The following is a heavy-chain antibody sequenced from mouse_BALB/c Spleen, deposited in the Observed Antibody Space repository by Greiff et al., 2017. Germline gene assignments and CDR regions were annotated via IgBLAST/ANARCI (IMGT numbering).Heavy chain of an antibody. CDR1: GYSITSYYI. V-gene: IGHV3-1*02. CDR3: ARTRRGYYDLDY. CDR2: LHYSGST. J-gene: IGHJ4*01. Sequence: VKLQQSGPDLVKPSQSLSLTCTATGYSITSYYIWHWIRQFPGDLLECMGYLHYSGSTNYNQTLKSRISFTRDTSTNQFYLQLNTVTTEDTATYYCARTRRGYYDLDYWGEGTSVTVSS.